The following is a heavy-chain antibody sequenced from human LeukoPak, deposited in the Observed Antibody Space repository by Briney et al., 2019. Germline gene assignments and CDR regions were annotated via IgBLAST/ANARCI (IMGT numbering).Heavy chain of an antibody. CDR1: VFTFSSHA. J-gene: IGHJ4*02. Sequence: PGGSLRLSCAASVFTFSSHAINWVRQTPQKGLGWVSGINGSGGSTSYADPAKGRFTISRDNSTNTLYLQMNSLRAEDTAVYYCVKADCGYDLLFDYWGQGTLVTVSS. CDR3: VKADCGYDLLFDY. CDR2: INGSGGST. V-gene: IGHV3-23*01. D-gene: IGHD5-12*01.